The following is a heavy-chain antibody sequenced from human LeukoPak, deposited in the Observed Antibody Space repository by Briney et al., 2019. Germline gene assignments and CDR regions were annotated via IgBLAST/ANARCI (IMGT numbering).Heavy chain of an antibody. Sequence: PGGSLRLSCAASGFTFSDYYMSWIRQAPGKGREWVSYISSSGSTIYYADSVKGRFTISRDNAKNSLYLQMNSLRAEDTAVYYCARDSPHGVRGVISDWGQGTLVTVSS. CDR1: GFTFSDYY. D-gene: IGHD3-10*01. CDR3: ARDSPHGVRGVISD. CDR2: ISSSGSTI. V-gene: IGHV3-11*01. J-gene: IGHJ4*02.